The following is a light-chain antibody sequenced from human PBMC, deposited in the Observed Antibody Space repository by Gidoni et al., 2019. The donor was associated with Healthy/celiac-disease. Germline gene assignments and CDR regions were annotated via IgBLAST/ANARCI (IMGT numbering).Light chain of an antibody. Sequence: DNQLTQSPSFLSASGGDRGTITCRASQGISSYLAWYQQKPGKAPKLLIYAASTVQSGVPSRFSGRGSGTEFTLTISSLQPEDFATDYCQQPNSYPLTFGGXTKVEIK. J-gene: IGKJ4*01. V-gene: IGKV1-9*01. CDR3: QQPNSYPLT. CDR2: AAS. CDR1: QGISSY.